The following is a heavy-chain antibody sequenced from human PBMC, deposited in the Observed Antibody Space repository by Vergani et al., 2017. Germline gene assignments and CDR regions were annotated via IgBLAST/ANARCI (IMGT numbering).Heavy chain of an antibody. Sequence: QVQLVQSGAEVKKPGSSVKVSCKASGGTFSSCAISWVRQAPGQGREWMGRIIPIFGTANYAQKFQGRVTITADESTSTAYMELSSLRSDDTAVYYCASYFPEKRGYSGYSPVYVCGEGTTIIVSS. D-gene: IGHD5-12*01. J-gene: IGHJ6*04. V-gene: IGHV1-69*13. CDR1: GGTFSSCA. CDR2: IIPIFGTA. CDR3: ASYFPEKRGYSGYSPVYV.